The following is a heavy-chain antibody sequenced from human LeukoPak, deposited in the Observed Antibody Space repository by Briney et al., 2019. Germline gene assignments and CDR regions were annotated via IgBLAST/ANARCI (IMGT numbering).Heavy chain of an antibody. V-gene: IGHV3-7*03. CDR2: IKQDGSEK. J-gene: IGHJ4*02. CDR3: AIWRYFDY. D-gene: IGHD3-3*01. CDR1: GFTFSSYW. Sequence: GGSLRLSCEASGFTFSSYWMSWVRQAPGKGLEWVANIKQDGSEKYYVDSVKGRFTISRDNAKNSLYLQMNSLRAEDTAVYYCAIWRYFDYWGQGTLVTVSS.